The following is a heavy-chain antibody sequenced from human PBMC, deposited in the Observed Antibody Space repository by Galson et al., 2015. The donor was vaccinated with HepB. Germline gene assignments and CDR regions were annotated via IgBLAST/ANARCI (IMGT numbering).Heavy chain of an antibody. CDR3: ARVHPTMAAFDY. CDR2: IFHSGST. CDR1: GGSISSGGYS. V-gene: IGHV4-30-2*01. J-gene: IGHJ4*02. Sequence: TLSLTCAVSGGSISSGGYSWSWIRRPPGKGLEWIGYIFHSGSTYYNPSLKSRVTISVDRSQNQFSLKLSSVTAADTAVDYCARVHPTMAAFDYWGLGTQVTVSS. D-gene: IGHD3-10*01.